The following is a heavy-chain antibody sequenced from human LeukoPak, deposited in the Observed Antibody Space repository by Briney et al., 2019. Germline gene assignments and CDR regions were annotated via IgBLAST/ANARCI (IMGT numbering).Heavy chain of an antibody. J-gene: IGHJ4*02. CDR3: ARVLGGTFDY. CDR2: IYTSGST. V-gene: IGHV4-61*02. Sequence: SETLSLTCTVSGGSISSGSYYWSWIRQPAGKGLEWIGRIYTSGSTNYNPSLKSRVTISVDTSKNQFSLKVSSATAADTAVYYCARVLGGTFDYWGQGTLVTVSS. CDR1: GGSISSGSYY. D-gene: IGHD4/OR15-4a*01.